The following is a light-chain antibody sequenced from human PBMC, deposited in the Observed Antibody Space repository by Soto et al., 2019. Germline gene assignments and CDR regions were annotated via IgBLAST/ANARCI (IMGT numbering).Light chain of an antibody. CDR3: QQYNNWPPWT. Sequence: EVVLTQSPVTLSLSPGERATLSCSASQSFRGLLAWYQQKPGQAPRLLIYDAYNRATGIPPRFSGSGSGTEFTLTISSLQSEDFAVYYCQQYNNWPPWTFGQGTKVDIK. V-gene: IGKV3D-15*01. CDR1: QSFRGL. J-gene: IGKJ1*01. CDR2: DAY.